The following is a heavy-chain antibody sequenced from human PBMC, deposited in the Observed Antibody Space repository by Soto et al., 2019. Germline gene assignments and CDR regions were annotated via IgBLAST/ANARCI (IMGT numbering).Heavy chain of an antibody. CDR1: GSTFSSYW. CDR2: IKQDGSEK. J-gene: IGHJ3*02. CDR3: ARVEGDYGDYGGAFDI. D-gene: IGHD4-17*01. V-gene: IGHV3-7*03. Sequence: GGSLRLSCAASGSTFSSYWMSWVRQAPGKGLEWVANIKQDGSEKYYVDSVKGRFTISRDNAENSLYLQMNSLRAEDTAVYYCARVEGDYGDYGGAFDIWGQGTMVTVSS.